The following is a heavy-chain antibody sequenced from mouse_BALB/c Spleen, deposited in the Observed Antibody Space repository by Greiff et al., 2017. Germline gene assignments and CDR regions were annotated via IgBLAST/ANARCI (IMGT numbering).Heavy chain of an antibody. V-gene: IGHV2-9-2*01. CDR3: VRDRAVVATDAMDY. CDR2: IWTGGGT. J-gene: IGHJ4*01. CDR1: GFSLTSYD. D-gene: IGHD1-1*01. Sequence: QVQLKQSGPGLVAPSQSLSITCTVSGFSLTSYDISWIRQPPGKGLEWLGVIWTGGGTNYNSAFMSRLSISKDNSKSQVFLKMNSLQTDDTAIYYCVRDRAVVATDAMDYWGQGTSVTVSS.